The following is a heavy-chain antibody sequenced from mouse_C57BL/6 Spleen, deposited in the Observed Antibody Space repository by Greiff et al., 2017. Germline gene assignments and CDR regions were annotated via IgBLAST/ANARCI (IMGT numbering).Heavy chain of an antibody. Sequence: EVKLMESGEGLVKPGGSLKLSCAASGFTFSSYAMSWVRQTPEKRLEWVAYISSGGDYIYYADTVKGRFTISRANARNTLYLQMRSLKSEDTAIYYCTREGIYYYGSSYAGYAMDYWGQGTSVTVSS. CDR2: ISSGGDYI. D-gene: IGHD1-1*01. CDR1: GFTFSSYA. J-gene: IGHJ4*01. V-gene: IGHV5-9-1*02. CDR3: TREGIYYYGSSYAGYAMDY.